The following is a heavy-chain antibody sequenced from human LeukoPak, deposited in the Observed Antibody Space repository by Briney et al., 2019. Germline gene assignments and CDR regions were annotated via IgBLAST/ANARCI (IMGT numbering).Heavy chain of an antibody. Sequence: GGSLRLSCAASGFTFSNSWMSWVRQAPGKGLEWVANIKHDGSEKYYVDSVKGRFTNSRDNAKNSLYLQVNSLRAEDTAVYYCARDYASGSYVDYWGQGTLVTVSS. J-gene: IGHJ4*02. CDR1: GFTFSNSW. V-gene: IGHV3-7*01. CDR3: ARDYASGSYVDY. D-gene: IGHD3-10*01. CDR2: IKHDGSEK.